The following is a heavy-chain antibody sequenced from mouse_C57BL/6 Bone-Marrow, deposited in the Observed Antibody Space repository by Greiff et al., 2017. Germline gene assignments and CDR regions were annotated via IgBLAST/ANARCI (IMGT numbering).Heavy chain of an antibody. CDR1: GFNIKDDY. V-gene: IGHV14-4*01. CDR3: GGGWLPWYFDV. Sequence: EVQLQQSGAELVRPGASVKLSCTASGFNIKDDYMHWVKQRPEQGLEWIGWIDPENGDTEYASKFQGKATLTVDTSSSTAYMQLSSLTSEDSAVYYCGGGWLPWYFDVWGTGTTVTVSS. CDR2: IDPENGDT. J-gene: IGHJ1*03. D-gene: IGHD2-3*01.